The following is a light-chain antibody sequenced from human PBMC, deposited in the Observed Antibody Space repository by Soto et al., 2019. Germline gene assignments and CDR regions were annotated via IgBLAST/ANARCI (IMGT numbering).Light chain of an antibody. V-gene: IGKV1-39*01. J-gene: IGKJ2*01. CDR3: QQTYSTPYT. Sequence: DIQMTQSPSSLSASVGDRVTITCRASQTITNYLNWYRQKPGKAPKLLVFAASILEGGVPSRFSGSGSGTDFTLTISSLQPEDFAICYCQQTYSTPYTFGQGTKVDIK. CDR1: QTITNY. CDR2: AAS.